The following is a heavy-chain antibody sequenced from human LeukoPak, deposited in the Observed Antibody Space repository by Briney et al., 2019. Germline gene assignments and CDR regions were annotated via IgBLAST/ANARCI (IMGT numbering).Heavy chain of an antibody. CDR2: INPGDSDT. CDR1: GYSFTNSW. CDR3: ARVGVRGVNGRAYFDY. V-gene: IGHV5-51*01. Sequence: GESLQISCKGAGYSFTNSWIGWVRQMPGKGLELMGIINPGDSDTTYNPSFQGQVTFSVDKSSSTAYLRWSSLKASDTAIYYCARVGVRGVNGRAYFDYWGQGTLVTVSS. D-gene: IGHD3-10*01. J-gene: IGHJ4*02.